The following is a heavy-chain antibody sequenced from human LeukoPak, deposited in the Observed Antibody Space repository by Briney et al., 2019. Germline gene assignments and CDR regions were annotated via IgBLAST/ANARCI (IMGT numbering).Heavy chain of an antibody. Sequence: PETLSLTCTVSGGSISSSSYYWGWIRQPPGKGLEWIGSIYYSGSTYYNPSLKSRVTISVDTSKNQFSLKLSSVTAADTAVYYCARHVLRAAAGKHSGSLDYWGQGTLVTVSS. CDR3: ARHVLRAAAGKHSGSLDY. CDR1: GGSISSSSYY. J-gene: IGHJ4*02. CDR2: IYYSGST. V-gene: IGHV4-39*01. D-gene: IGHD6-13*01.